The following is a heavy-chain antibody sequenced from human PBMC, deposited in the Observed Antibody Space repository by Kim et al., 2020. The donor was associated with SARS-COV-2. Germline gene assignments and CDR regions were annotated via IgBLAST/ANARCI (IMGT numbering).Heavy chain of an antibody. V-gene: IGHV3-30*04. CDR2: ISYDGSNK. J-gene: IGHJ6*02. CDR1: GFTFSSYA. CDR3: ARVQGAIAGLRSDNDHDYYYSYGMDV. D-gene: IGHD6-13*01. Sequence: GGSLRLSCAASGFTFSSYAMHWVRQAPGKGLEGVAVISYDGSNKYYADSVKGRFTISRDNSKNTLYLQMNSLRAEDTAVYYWARVQGAIAGLRSDNDHDYYYSYGMDVWGQGTTVTVSS.